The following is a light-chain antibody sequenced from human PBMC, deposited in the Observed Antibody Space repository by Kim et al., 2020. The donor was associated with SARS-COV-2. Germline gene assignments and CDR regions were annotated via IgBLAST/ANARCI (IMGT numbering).Light chain of an antibody. J-gene: IGLJ2*01. CDR1: PNDIGLYDY. CDR2: GVN. CDR3: YSYVGDYSVL. Sequence: QSALTQPRAVSGSPGQSITISCTGNPNDIGLYDYVSWFQQHPGNAPKLMIYGVNKRPSGVPGRFSGSKSGNTASLTISWLRTEDEADYYCYSYVGDYSVLFGGGTKLTVL. V-gene: IGLV2-11*01.